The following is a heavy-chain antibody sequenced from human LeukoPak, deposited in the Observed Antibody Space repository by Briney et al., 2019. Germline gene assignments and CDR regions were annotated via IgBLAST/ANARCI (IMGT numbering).Heavy chain of an antibody. Sequence: SQTLSLTCTVSGGSISSGSYFWSWIRQSAGKGLEWIGRIDSSGNTNYNPSLKSRVTISQDTSKNQLSLKLSSVTAADTAVYYCARNMAYWGQGTLVTVSS. V-gene: IGHV4-61*02. J-gene: IGHJ4*02. CDR2: IDSSGNT. CDR3: ARNMAY. CDR1: GGSISSGSYF. D-gene: IGHD2/OR15-2a*01.